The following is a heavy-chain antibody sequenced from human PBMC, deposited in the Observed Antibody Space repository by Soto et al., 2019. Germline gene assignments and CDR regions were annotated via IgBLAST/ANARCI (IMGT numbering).Heavy chain of an antibody. D-gene: IGHD6-6*01. CDR1: GGSISSSSYY. V-gene: IGHV4-39*01. Sequence: SETLSLTCTVSGGSISSSSYYWGWIRQPPGKGLEWIGSIYYSGSTYYNPSLKSRVTISVDTSKNQFSLKLSSVTAADTAVYYCARTPAALVLYSSSSMVWFDPWGQGTLVTVSS. CDR2: IYYSGST. J-gene: IGHJ5*02. CDR3: ARTPAALVLYSSSSMVWFDP.